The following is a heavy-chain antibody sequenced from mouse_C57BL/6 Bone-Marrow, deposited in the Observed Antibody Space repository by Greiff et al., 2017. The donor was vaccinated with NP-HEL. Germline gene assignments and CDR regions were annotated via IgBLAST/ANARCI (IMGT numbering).Heavy chain of an antibody. Sequence: EVKLVESGGGLVKPGGSLKLSCAASGFTFSSYAMSWVRQTPEKRLEWVATISDGGSYTYYPDNVKGRFTISSDNAKNNLYLQMSHLKSEDTAMYYCARDKGLRPFYYAMDYWGQGTSVTVSS. J-gene: IGHJ4*01. CDR3: ARDKGLRPFYYAMDY. V-gene: IGHV5-4*01. D-gene: IGHD2-4*01. CDR1: GFTFSSYA. CDR2: ISDGGSYT.